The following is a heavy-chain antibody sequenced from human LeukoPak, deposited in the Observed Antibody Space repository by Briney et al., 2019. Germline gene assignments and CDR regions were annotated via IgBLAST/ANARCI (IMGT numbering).Heavy chain of an antibody. V-gene: IGHV3-15*01. J-gene: IGHJ2*01. CDR3: TTVSTGYDWEWLLSVYFDL. CDR1: AFTFSDAW. Sequence: GGSLRLSCTASAFTFSDAWMNWVRQATGKGLEWVGRIRSKTFGGATDYAAPVKGRFTISRDDSKNTLYLQMSSLKTEDTAIYYCTTVSTGYDWEWLLSVYFDLWRRGSLVTVSS. D-gene: IGHD3-3*01. CDR2: IRSKTFGGAT.